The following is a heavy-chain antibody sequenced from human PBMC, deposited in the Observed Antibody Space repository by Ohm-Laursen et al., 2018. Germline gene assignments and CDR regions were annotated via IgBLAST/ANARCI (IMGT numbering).Heavy chain of an antibody. V-gene: IGHV3-7*01. Sequence: SLRLSCAASGFTFSGYWMTWVRQAPGKGLGWVPNIKQDGSDKYYVDSVRGRFTISRDNAKSSLYLQMNSLRAEDTAVYFCAGLLSPEYYYYSSGMDVWGQGTTVTVSS. CDR1: GFTFSGYW. CDR3: AGLLSPEYYYYSSGMDV. CDR2: IKQDGSDK. J-gene: IGHJ6*02. D-gene: IGHD3-9*01.